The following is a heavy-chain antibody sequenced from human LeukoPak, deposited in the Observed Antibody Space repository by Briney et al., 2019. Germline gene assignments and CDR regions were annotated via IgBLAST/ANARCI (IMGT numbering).Heavy chain of an antibody. Sequence: AASVKVSCKASGYTFTSYAMNWVRQAPGQGLEWMGWINTNTGNPTYAQGFTGRFVFSLDTSVSTAYLQISSLKAEDTAVYYCARGCGGSCPNWFDPWGQGTLVTVSS. CDR1: GYTFTSYA. D-gene: IGHD2-15*01. CDR3: ARGCGGSCPNWFDP. J-gene: IGHJ5*02. V-gene: IGHV7-4-1*02. CDR2: INTNTGNP.